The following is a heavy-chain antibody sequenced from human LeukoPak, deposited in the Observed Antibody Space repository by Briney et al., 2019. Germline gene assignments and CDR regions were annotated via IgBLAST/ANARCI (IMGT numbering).Heavy chain of an antibody. V-gene: IGHV1-69*05. Sequence: ASVKVSCKASGGTFSSYAISWVRQAPGQGLEWMGGIIPVFGTANYAQKFQGRLTMTTDTSTSTAYMELRSLRSDDTAVYYCARQWAAAGRNAFDIWGQGTMVTVSS. CDR1: GGTFSSYA. D-gene: IGHD6-13*01. CDR3: ARQWAAAGRNAFDI. CDR2: IIPVFGTA. J-gene: IGHJ3*02.